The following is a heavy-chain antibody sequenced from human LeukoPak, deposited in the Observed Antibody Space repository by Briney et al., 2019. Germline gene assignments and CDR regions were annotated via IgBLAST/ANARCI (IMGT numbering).Heavy chain of an antibody. CDR3: ARVGSITARKNYFDY. Sequence: ASVKLSCKAAGYTFTAYYIHWVRQAPGQGLEWMGWINPNSGGTNSAQKFQGRVTMTRDSSISTAYMEISRLTSDDTAVYHCARVGSITARKNYFDYWGQGTLVTVSS. CDR2: INPNSGGT. D-gene: IGHD6-6*01. CDR1: GYTFTAYY. J-gene: IGHJ4*02. V-gene: IGHV1-2*02.